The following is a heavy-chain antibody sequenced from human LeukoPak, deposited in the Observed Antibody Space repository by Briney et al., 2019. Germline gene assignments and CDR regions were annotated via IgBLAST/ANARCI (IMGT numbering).Heavy chain of an antibody. V-gene: IGHV4-59*01. CDR2: KYYSGGT. CDR1: GGSISSCY. Sequence: SETLSLTCAVSGGSISSCYWSWIRWPPGRGLEWGGDKYYSGGTNYNTSLKSRISLSVDQSQNQFSLKLSSVTAADTAVYYCARTTEGGYTYNYFYYYFMDVWGKGTTVTISS. CDR3: ARTTEGGYTYNYFYYYFMDV. D-gene: IGHD5-18*01. J-gene: IGHJ6*03.